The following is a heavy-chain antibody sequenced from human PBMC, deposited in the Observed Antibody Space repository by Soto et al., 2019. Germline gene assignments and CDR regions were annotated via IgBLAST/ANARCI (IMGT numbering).Heavy chain of an antibody. D-gene: IGHD3-9*01. CDR3: ARWDYAVLTGYSYDD. CDR1: GGTFNNYG. Sequence: QVQLVQSGAEVKKPGSSVKVSCKASGGTFNNYGMGWVRQAPGQGLAWMGGIIPMIGRTNYAQKFQGRLTLTAAASRSTAYMELRSLRSDDTAVYYCARWDYAVLTGYSYDDWGQGALVTV. J-gene: IGHJ4*02. V-gene: IGHV1-69*01. CDR2: IIPMIGRT.